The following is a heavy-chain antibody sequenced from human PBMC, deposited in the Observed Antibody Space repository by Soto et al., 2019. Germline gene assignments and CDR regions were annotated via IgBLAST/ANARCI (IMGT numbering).Heavy chain of an antibody. J-gene: IGHJ4*02. CDR2: IYYSGST. D-gene: IGHD3-3*01. CDR3: ARHEGSGYYTFDY. Sequence: SETLSLTCTVSGGSISSSSYYWGWIRQPPGKGLEWIGSIYYSGSTYYNPSLKSRVTISVDTSKNQFSLKLSSVTAADTAVYYCARHEGSGYYTFDYWGQGTLVTVSS. V-gene: IGHV4-39*01. CDR1: GGSISSSSYY.